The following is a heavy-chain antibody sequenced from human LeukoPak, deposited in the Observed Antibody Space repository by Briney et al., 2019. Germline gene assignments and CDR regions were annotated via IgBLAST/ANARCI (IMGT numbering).Heavy chain of an antibody. D-gene: IGHD2-2*01. CDR2: ISMSSSYI. Sequence: PGGSLRLSCAASGFTFSSYSMNWVRQAPGKGLGWVSSISMSSSYIYYADSVKGRFTISRDNAKNSLYLQMNSLRAEDTAVYYCARGAVGVVVPAAQARFDPWGQGTLVTVSS. CDR3: ARGAVGVVVPAAQARFDP. CDR1: GFTFSSYS. J-gene: IGHJ5*02. V-gene: IGHV3-21*01.